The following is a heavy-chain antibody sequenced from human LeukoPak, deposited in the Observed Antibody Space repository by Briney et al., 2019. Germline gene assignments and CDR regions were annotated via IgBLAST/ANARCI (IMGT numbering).Heavy chain of an antibody. CDR3: ASYFWSPPGWFDP. CDR1: GGTFSSYA. J-gene: IGHJ5*02. CDR2: IIPIFGTA. D-gene: IGHD3-3*01. Sequence: SVKVSCKASGGTFSSYAISWVRQAPGQGLEWMGGIIPIFGTANYAQKFQGRVTITADESTSTAYMELSSLRSEDTAVYYCASYFWSPPGWFDPWGQGTLVTVSS. V-gene: IGHV1-69*13.